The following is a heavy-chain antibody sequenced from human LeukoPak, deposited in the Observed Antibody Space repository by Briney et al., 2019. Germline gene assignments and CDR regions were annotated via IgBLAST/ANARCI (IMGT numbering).Heavy chain of an antibody. CDR3: ARDEGSAYPFDY. CDR1: GGSISSSSYY. J-gene: IGHJ4*02. Sequence: PSETLSLTCTVSGGSISSSSYYWGWIRHPPGKGLEWIGSIYYSGSTYYNPSLKSRVTISVDTSKNQFSLKLSSVTAADTAVYYCARDEGSAYPFDYWGQGTLVTVSS. V-gene: IGHV4-39*07. D-gene: IGHD3-22*01. CDR2: IYYSGST.